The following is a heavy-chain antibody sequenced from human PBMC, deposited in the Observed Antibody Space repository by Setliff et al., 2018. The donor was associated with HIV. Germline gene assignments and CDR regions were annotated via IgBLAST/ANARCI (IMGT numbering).Heavy chain of an antibody. D-gene: IGHD3-10*01. V-gene: IGHV1-69*13. CDR3: ARDREAEGDAFDI. Sequence: SVKVSCKASGGAFSRDAISWVRQAPGQGLEWMGGIISMFGTANYAQKFQGRVTITADESTNTAYMELSSLRSEDTAVYYCARDREAEGDAFDIWGQGTMVTVSS. J-gene: IGHJ3*02. CDR1: GGAFSRDA. CDR2: IISMFGTA.